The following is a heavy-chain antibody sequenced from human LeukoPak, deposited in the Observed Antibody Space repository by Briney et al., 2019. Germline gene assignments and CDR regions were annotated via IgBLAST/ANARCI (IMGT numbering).Heavy chain of an antibody. CDR2: ISWNSGSI. CDR3: VRDRGTYRPIDY. J-gene: IGHJ4*02. CDR1: GFTFDDYA. V-gene: IGHV3-9*01. Sequence: GGSLRLSCAASGFTFDDYAMHWVRQAPGKGLEWVSGISWNSGSIGYADSVKDRFTISRDNAKNSLYLQMNSLRAEDTAIYYCVRDRGTYRPIDYWGQGTLVTVSS. D-gene: IGHD1-26*01.